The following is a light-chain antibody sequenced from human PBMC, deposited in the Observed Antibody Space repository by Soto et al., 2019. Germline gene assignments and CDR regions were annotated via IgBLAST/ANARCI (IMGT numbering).Light chain of an antibody. CDR3: SSYTSSSTRVV. CDR1: SSDVGAYNY. Sequence: QSALTQPASVSGSPGQSITISCTGTSSDVGAYNYVSWYQQHPGKAPKLMIYDVSNRPSGVSNRFSGSKSGNTASLTISGLQAEDEADYYCSSYTSSSTRVVFGRGTKLTVL. V-gene: IGLV2-14*01. J-gene: IGLJ2*01. CDR2: DVS.